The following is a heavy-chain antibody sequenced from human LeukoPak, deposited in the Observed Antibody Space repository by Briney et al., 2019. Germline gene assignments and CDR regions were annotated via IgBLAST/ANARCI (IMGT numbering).Heavy chain of an antibody. J-gene: IGHJ4*02. Sequence: ASVKVSCKASGYTFTSYYMHWVRQAPGQGLEWMGIINPSGGSTSYAQKFQGRVTMTRDTSISTAYMELSRLRSDDTAVYYCARLRYSYGDYFDYWGQGTLVTVSS. D-gene: IGHD5-18*01. V-gene: IGHV1-46*01. CDR2: INPSGGST. CDR3: ARLRYSYGDYFDY. CDR1: GYTFTSYY.